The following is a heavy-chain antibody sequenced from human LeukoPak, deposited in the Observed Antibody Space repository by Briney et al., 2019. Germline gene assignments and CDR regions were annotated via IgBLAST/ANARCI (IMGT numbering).Heavy chain of an antibody. CDR3: AEIPRD. CDR1: GGSMNHHY. J-gene: IGHJ4*02. V-gene: IGHV4-59*11. Sequence: SETLSPTCTVSGGSMNHHYWSWVRQPPGKEPEWIAYIYDSGTSATTDYNASLKSRVTISMDTSKRQFSLRLDSVTAADTAVYYCAEIPRDWGQGTLVTVSS. CDR2: IYDSGTSATT.